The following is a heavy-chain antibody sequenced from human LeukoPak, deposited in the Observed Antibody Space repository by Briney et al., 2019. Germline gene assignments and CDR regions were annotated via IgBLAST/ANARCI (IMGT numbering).Heavy chain of an antibody. CDR1: GFTFSSYW. CDR2: ISSDGSST. D-gene: IGHD3-10*01. CDR3: ATLGSYFDY. V-gene: IGHV3-74*01. Sequence: GGSLRLSCAASGFTFSSYWMHWVRQAPGKGLVWVSRISSDGSSTSYADSVMGRFTVSRDNAENTLFLQMNSLRAEDTAVYYCATLGSYFDYWGQGTLVTASP. J-gene: IGHJ4*02.